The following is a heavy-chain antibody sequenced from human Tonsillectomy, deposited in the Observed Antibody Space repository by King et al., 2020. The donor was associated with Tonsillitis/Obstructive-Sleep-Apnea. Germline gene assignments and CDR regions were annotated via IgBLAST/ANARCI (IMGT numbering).Heavy chain of an antibody. CDR2: ISSDGRKN. J-gene: IGHJ5*02. CDR1: GFTFNSYA. Sequence: VQLVESGGGVVQPGRSLRLSCAASGFTFNSYAMHWVRQAPGKGLEWVAVISSDGRKNYDADSVKGRFTISRDNSKNTLYLQMNSLRVVDTAVYYCAREYRSGLGGFDPWGQGTLVTVSS. V-gene: IGHV3-30*04. D-gene: IGHD6-19*01. CDR3: AREYRSGLGGFDP.